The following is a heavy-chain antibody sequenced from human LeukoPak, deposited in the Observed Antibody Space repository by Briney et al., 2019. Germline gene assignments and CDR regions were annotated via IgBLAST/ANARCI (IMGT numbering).Heavy chain of an antibody. J-gene: IGHJ4*02. V-gene: IGHV3-23*01. D-gene: IGHD6-19*01. CDR1: GFTFSSYA. CDR2: ISGSGGST. Sequence: GGSLRLSCAASGFTFSSYAMSWVRKAPGKGLEWVSAISGSGGSTYYADSVKGRFTISRDNSKNTLYLQMNSLRAEDTAVYYCAKAHGRYSSGWYSFFRRWGQGTLVTVSS. CDR3: AKAHGRYSSGWYSFFRR.